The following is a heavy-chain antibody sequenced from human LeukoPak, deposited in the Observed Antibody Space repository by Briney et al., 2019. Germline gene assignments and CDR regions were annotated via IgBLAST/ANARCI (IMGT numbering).Heavy chain of an antibody. CDR1: GGSFSGYY. V-gene: IGHV4-34*01. CDR3: ARRRYYYGPGGSDY. D-gene: IGHD3-10*01. CDR2: INHSGST. Sequence: SETLSLTCAVYGGSFSGYYWSWIRQPPGKGLEWIGEINHSGSTNYNPSLKSRVTISVDTSKNQFSLKLSSVTAADTAVYYCARRRYYYGPGGSDYWGQGTLVTVSS. J-gene: IGHJ4*02.